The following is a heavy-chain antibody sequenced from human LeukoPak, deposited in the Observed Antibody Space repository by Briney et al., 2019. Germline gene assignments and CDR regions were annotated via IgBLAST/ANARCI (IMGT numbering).Heavy chain of an antibody. CDR1: GYTFTNYH. Sequence: ASVEVSCKASGYTFTNYHINWVRQATGQGLEWMGWMNPNSGNTGYAQKFQGRVTFTRDTSVSTAYMELNSLTSEDTAVYYCARIYYYDTSGNPNWFDPWGQGTLVTVSS. CDR3: ARIYYYDTSGNPNWFDP. J-gene: IGHJ5*02. CDR2: MNPNSGNT. V-gene: IGHV1-8*03. D-gene: IGHD3-22*01.